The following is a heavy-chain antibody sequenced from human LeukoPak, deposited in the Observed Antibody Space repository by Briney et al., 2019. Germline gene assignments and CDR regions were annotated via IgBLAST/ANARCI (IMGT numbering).Heavy chain of an antibody. D-gene: IGHD3-9*01. CDR1: GGSISSGGYS. CDR3: ARVGYDTLTGYHERIDY. J-gene: IGHJ4*02. CDR2: IYHSGST. V-gene: IGHV4-30-2*01. Sequence: PSQTLSLTCAVSGGSISSGGYSWSWIRQPPGKGLEWIGYIYHSGSTYYNPSLKSRVTISVDRSKNQFSLKLSSVTAADTAVYYCARVGYDTLTGYHERIDYWGQGTLVTVSS.